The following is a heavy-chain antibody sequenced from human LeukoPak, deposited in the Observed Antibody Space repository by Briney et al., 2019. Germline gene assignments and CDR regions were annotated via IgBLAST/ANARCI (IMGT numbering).Heavy chain of an antibody. Sequence: KASQTLSLTCSVSGVSISDGRYYWIWIRQHPGMGLEWIGYKYYSGSANYNPSLKSRFTISVDTSKNQFSLQLSSVTAADTAMYYCATPYCSSISCLDVFNIWGQGTMVTVSS. CDR2: KYYSGSA. CDR3: ATPYCSSISCLDVFNI. V-gene: IGHV4-31*03. CDR1: GVSISDGRYY. J-gene: IGHJ3*02. D-gene: IGHD2-2*01.